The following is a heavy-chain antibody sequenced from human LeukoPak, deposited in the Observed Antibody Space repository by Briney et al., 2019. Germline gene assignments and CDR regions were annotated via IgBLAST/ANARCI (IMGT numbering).Heavy chain of an antibody. V-gene: IGHV1-2*02. CDR3: ARGTRIGAPSYYYYYYMDV. D-gene: IGHD6-13*01. Sequence: ASVKVSCKASGYTFTCYYMHWVRQAPGQGLEWMGWINPNSGGTNYAQKFQGRVTMTRDTSISTAYMELSRLRSDDTAVYYCARGTRIGAPSYYYYYYMDVWGKGTTVTVSS. J-gene: IGHJ6*03. CDR2: INPNSGGT. CDR1: GYTFTCYY.